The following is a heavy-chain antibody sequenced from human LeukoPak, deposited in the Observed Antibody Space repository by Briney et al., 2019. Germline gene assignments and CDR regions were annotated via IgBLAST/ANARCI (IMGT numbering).Heavy chain of an antibody. J-gene: IGHJ4*02. CDR2: ISWDGGST. CDR1: GFTFDDYA. D-gene: IGHD6-19*01. Sequence: PGGSLRLSCAASGFTFDDYAMHWVRQAPGKGLEWVPLISWDGGSTYYADSVKGRFTISRDNSKNSLYLQMNSLRAEDTALYYCAKSLRIAVAGMIDYWGQGTLVTVSS. V-gene: IGHV3-43D*03. CDR3: AKSLRIAVAGMIDY.